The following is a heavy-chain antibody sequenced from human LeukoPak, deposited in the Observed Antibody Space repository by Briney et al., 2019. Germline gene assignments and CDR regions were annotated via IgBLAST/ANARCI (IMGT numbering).Heavy chain of an antibody. Sequence: SETLSLTCTISGGSISSSSYFWGWIRQPPGQGLEWIGSIYYSGSTYYNPSLKRRVTISVDASKNQFSLKLSSVAAADTAVYYCARREGARPMDFWGQGILVTVSS. CDR3: ARREGARPMDF. CDR2: IYYSGST. D-gene: IGHD6-6*01. J-gene: IGHJ4*02. V-gene: IGHV4-39*01. CDR1: GGSISSSSYF.